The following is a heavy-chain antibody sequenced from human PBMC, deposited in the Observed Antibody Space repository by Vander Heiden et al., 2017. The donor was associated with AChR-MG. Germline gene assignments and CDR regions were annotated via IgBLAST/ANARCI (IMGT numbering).Heavy chain of an antibody. J-gene: IGHJ4*02. CDR3: AVRSLSSPPY. CDR1: GGSISSSGYY. V-gene: IGHV4-39*01. CDR2: IFYGGKT. D-gene: IGHD6-13*01. Sequence: QLQLQESGPGLVTPSETLSLTCTVAGGSISSSGYYGPWFRKPPGKGLEWIASIFYGGKTYYSPSLKSRVTISFDTSRNQLSLKLTSVTAADTAVYYCAVRSLSSPPYWGQGPLVTVSS.